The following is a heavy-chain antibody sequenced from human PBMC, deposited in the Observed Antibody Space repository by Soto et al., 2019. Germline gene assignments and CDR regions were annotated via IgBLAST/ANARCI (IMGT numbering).Heavy chain of an antibody. CDR3: AREPRFLEWFRTKAQVDV. J-gene: IGHJ6*02. V-gene: IGHV1-2*04. D-gene: IGHD3-3*01. CDR1: GYTFTGYY. Sequence: GASVKVSCKASGYTFTGYYMHWVRQAPGQGLEWMGWINPNSGGTNYAQKFQGWVTMTRDTSISTAYMELSRLRSDDTAVYYCAREPRFLEWFRTKAQVDVWGQGTTVTVSS. CDR2: INPNSGGT.